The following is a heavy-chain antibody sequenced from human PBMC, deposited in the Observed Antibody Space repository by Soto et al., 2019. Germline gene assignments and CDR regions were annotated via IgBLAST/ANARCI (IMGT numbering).Heavy chain of an antibody. CDR3: ASNNRASYHFDY. D-gene: IGHD3-16*02. V-gene: IGHV1-69*01. J-gene: IGHJ4*02. CDR1: GGTFRAYA. CDR2: IIPLFGTT. Sequence: QVQLVQSGAEVKKPGSSVKVSCKASGGTFRAYAISWVRQAPGQGLEWMGGIIPLFGTTNYAQKFQSRVTITADESPSTANMKLNSLKSEDTAVYYCASNNRASYHFDYWGQGTLLTVSS.